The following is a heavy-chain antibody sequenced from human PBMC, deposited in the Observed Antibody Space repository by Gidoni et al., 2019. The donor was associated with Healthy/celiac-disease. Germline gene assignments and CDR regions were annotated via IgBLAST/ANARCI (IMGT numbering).Heavy chain of an antibody. D-gene: IGHD6-19*01. V-gene: IGHV4-39*01. CDR1: GGSISSSSYY. CDR3: ARSYSSGWYDDY. CDR2: IYYSGST. J-gene: IGHJ4*02. Sequence: QLQLQESGPGLVQPSETLSLTCTVSGGSISSSSYYWGWIRQPPGKGLEWIGSIYYSGSTYYNPSLKSRVTISVDTSKNQFSLKLSSVTAADTAVYYCARSYSSGWYDDYWGQGTLVTVSS.